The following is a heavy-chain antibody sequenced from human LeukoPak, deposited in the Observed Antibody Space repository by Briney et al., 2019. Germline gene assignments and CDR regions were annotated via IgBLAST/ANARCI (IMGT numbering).Heavy chain of an antibody. CDR2: ISGSGGST. CDR1: GFTFSSYG. V-gene: IGHV3-23*01. J-gene: IGHJ4*02. CDR3: AKSPKLIAVAGYFDY. Sequence: GGSLRLSRAASGFTFSSYGMSWVRQAPGKGLEWVSAISGSGGSTYYADSVKGRFTISRDNSKNTLYLQMNSLRAEDTAVYYCAKSPKLIAVAGYFDYWGQGTLVTVSS. D-gene: IGHD6-19*01.